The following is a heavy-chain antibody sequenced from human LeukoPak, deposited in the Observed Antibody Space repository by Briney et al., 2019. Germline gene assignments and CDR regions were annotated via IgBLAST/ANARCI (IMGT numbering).Heavy chain of an antibody. J-gene: IGHJ4*02. D-gene: IGHD3-22*01. V-gene: IGHV4-59*01. CDR3: ARARYGYYDSSGYCDY. Sequence: KPSETLSLTCTVSGGSTSSYYWSWVRQPPGKGLEWIGYIYYSGSTNYNPSLKSRVTISVDTSKNQFSLKLSSVTAADTAVYYCARARYGYYDSSGYCDYWGQGTLVTVSS. CDR1: GGSTSSYY. CDR2: IYYSGST.